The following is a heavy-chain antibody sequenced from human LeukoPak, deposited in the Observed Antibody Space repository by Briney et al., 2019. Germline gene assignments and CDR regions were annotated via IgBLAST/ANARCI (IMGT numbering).Heavy chain of an antibody. J-gene: IGHJ4*02. CDR2: IYTSGST. D-gene: IGHD3-10*01. CDR1: GGSISSGSYY. CDR3: ARTGPFDY. V-gene: IGHV4-61*02. Sequence: SQTLSLTCTVSGGSISSGSYYWSWIRQPAGKGLEWIGRIYTSGSTNYNPSLKSRVTISVDTSKNQFSLKLSSVTAADTAVYYCARTGPFDYWGQGTLVTVSS.